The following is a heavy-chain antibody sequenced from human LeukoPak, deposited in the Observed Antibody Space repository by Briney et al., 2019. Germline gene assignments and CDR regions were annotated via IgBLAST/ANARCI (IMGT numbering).Heavy chain of an antibody. CDR2: INPNSGGT. CDR3: ARKWLLHPFDY. D-gene: IGHD3-22*01. Sequence: ASVKVSYKASGYTSTGYYMHWVRQAPGQGLEWMGWINPNSGGTNYAQKFQGRVTMTRDTSISTAYMELSRLRSDDTAVYYCARKWLLHPFDYWGQGTLVTVSS. J-gene: IGHJ4*02. V-gene: IGHV1-2*02. CDR1: GYTSTGYY.